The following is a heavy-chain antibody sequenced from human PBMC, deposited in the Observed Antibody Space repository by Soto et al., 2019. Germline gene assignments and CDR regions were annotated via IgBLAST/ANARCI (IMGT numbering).Heavy chain of an antibody. V-gene: IGHV3-21*01. J-gene: IGHJ3*02. Sequence: PGGSLRLSCAASGFTFSSYSMNWVRQAPGKGLEWVSSISSSSSYIYYADSVKGRFTISRDNAKNSLYLQMNSLRAEDTAVYYCDREWGGGIAAAAHTIDDFDIWGQGPMVTVSS. CDR2: ISSSSSYI. D-gene: IGHD6-13*01. CDR3: DREWGGGIAAAAHTIDDFDI. CDR1: GFTFSSYS.